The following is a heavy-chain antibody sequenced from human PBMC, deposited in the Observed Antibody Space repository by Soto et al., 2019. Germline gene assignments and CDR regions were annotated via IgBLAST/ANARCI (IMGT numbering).Heavy chain of an antibody. Sequence: QVQLVQSGAEVKKPGASVKVSCKASGYTFTSYDINWVRQATGQGLEWMGWMNPNSGNTGYAQKFQGRVTMTRNTSISTAYMELSSLRSEDTAVYYCAGGPPYRNNYGMDVWGQGTTVTVSS. D-gene: IGHD4-4*01. CDR2: MNPNSGNT. CDR1: GYTFTSYD. CDR3: AGGPPYRNNYGMDV. J-gene: IGHJ6*02. V-gene: IGHV1-8*01.